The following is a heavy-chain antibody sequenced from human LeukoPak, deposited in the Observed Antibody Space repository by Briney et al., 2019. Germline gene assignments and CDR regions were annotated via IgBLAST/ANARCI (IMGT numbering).Heavy chain of an antibody. V-gene: IGHV1-2*02. J-gene: IGHJ4*02. CDR1: GYTFTGYY. Sequence: ASVKVSCKASGYTFTGYYMHWVRQAPGQGLEWMGWINPNSGGTNYAQKFQGRVTMTRDTSISTAYMELSRLRSDDTAVYYCARTWGGDYYGSGSTNNNYWGQGTLVTVSS. CDR2: INPNSGGT. CDR3: ARTWGGDYYGSGSTNNNY. D-gene: IGHD3-10*01.